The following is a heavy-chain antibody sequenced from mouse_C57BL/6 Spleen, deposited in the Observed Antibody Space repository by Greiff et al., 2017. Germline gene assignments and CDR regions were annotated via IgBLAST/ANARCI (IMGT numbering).Heavy chain of an antibody. CDR2: ISDGGSYT. D-gene: IGHD1-1*01. Sequence: EVKLVESGGGLVKPGGSLKLSCAASGFTFSSYAMSWVRQTPEKRLEWVATISDGGSYTYYPDNVKGRFTLSRDNAKNNLYLQMSHLKSEDTAMYYCARDYYGSSLYAMDYWGQGTSVTVSS. CDR3: ARDYYGSSLYAMDY. CDR1: GFTFSSYA. J-gene: IGHJ4*01. V-gene: IGHV5-4*01.